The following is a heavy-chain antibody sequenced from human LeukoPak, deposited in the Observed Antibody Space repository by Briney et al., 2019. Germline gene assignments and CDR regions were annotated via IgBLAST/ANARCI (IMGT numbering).Heavy chain of an antibody. CDR1: GGSFSGYY. V-gene: IGHV4-34*01. CDR2: INHSGST. Sequence: PSETLSLTCAVYGGSFSGYYWSSIRQPPGKGLEWIGEINHSGSTNSDPSLKSRVTISVDTSKNQFSLMLSSVTAADTAVYYCARGPYYDFWSGYWVYWFDPWGQGTLVTVSS. J-gene: IGHJ5*02. CDR3: ARGPYYDFWSGYWVYWFDP. D-gene: IGHD3-3*01.